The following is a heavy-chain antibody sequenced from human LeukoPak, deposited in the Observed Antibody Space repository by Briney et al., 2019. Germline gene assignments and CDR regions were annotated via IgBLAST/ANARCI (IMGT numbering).Heavy chain of an antibody. Sequence: SQTLSLTCTVSGGSISSGGYYWSWIRQHPGKXXXXXXXXYYSGSTYYNPSLKSRVTISVDTSKNQFSLKLSSVTAADTAVYYCARDQVVVAAPNYYYYGMDVWGKGTTVTVSS. CDR2: XYYSGST. J-gene: IGHJ6*04. V-gene: IGHV4-31*03. CDR1: GGSISSGGYY. D-gene: IGHD2-15*01. CDR3: ARDQVVVAAPNYYYYGMDV.